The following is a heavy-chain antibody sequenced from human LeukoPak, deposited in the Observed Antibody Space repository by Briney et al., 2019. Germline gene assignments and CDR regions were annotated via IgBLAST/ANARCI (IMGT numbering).Heavy chain of an antibody. J-gene: IGHJ4*02. CDR2: INPSGGST. CDR3: ARDYDFWSGYYRIDY. V-gene: IGHV1-46*01. D-gene: IGHD3-3*01. CDR1: GYTFTSYY. Sequence: ASVKVSRKASGYTFTSYYMHWVRQAPGQGLEWMGIINPSGGSTSYAQKFQGRVTMTRDTSTSTVYMELSSLRSEETAVYYCARDYDFWSGYYRIDYWGQGTLVTVSS.